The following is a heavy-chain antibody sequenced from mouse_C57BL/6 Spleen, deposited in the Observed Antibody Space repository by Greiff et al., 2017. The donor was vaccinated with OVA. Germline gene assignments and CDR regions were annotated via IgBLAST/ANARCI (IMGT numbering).Heavy chain of an antibody. Sequence: EVQLVESGGGLVQPGGSLSLSCAASGFTFTDYYMSWVRQPPGTALEWLGFLRNKANGYTTEYSASVKGRFTISRDNSQSILYLQMNALRAEDSATYYCARSYYSNYFDYWGQGTTLTVSS. V-gene: IGHV7-3*01. D-gene: IGHD2-5*01. CDR2: LRNKANGYTT. CDR1: GFTFTDYY. CDR3: ARSYYSNYFDY. J-gene: IGHJ2*01.